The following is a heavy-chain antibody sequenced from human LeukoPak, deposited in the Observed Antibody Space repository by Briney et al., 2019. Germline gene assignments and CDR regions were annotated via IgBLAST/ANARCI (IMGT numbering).Heavy chain of an antibody. CDR3: ARDWVRIAAAGTTHYYGMDV. D-gene: IGHD6-13*01. V-gene: IGHV3-11*01. CDR1: GFTFSDYY. J-gene: IGHJ6*02. CDR2: ISSSGGTI. Sequence: SGGSLRLSGAASGFTFSDYYMSWIRQAPGKGLEWVSYISSSGGTIYYADSVKGRFTISRDNAKNSLYLQMNSLRAEDTAVYYCARDWVRIAAAGTTHYYGMDVWGQGTTVTVSS.